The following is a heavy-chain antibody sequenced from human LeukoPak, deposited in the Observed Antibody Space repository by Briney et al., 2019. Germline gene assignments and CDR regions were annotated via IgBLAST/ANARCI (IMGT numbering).Heavy chain of an antibody. V-gene: IGHV1-69*05. Sequence: GASVRVSCKASGGTFSSYAISWVRQAPGQGLEWMGGIIPIFGTANYAQKFQGRVTITTDESTSTAYMELSSLRSEDTAVYYCARSRRICSGGSCYSNWFDPWGQGTLVTVSS. J-gene: IGHJ5*02. CDR3: ARSRRICSGGSCYSNWFDP. CDR1: GGTFSSYA. D-gene: IGHD2-15*01. CDR2: IIPIFGTA.